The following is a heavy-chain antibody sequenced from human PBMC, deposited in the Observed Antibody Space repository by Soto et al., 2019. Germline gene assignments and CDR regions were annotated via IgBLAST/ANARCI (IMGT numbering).Heavy chain of an antibody. CDR1: GYTFISYA. D-gene: IGHD6-13*01. CDR2: INAGDGNT. V-gene: IGHV1-3*01. Sequence: AASVKVSCKASGYTFISYAIHWVRQAPGQRLEWMGWINAGDGNTKYSQKFQGRVTITRDTSASTADMELMSLTSEDTAVYYCGKVKQQLAGTYYFGMAVWGQGTTVPVSS. J-gene: IGHJ6*02. CDR3: GKVKQQLAGTYYFGMAV.